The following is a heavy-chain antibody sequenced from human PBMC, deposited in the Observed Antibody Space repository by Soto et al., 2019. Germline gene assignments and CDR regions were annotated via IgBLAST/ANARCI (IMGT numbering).Heavy chain of an antibody. J-gene: IGHJ3*01. CDR2: IKEDGSER. V-gene: IGHV3-7*01. CDR1: RFTFNNYW. Sequence: EVQLVESGGGLVQPGGSLRLSCAASRFTFNNYWMSWVRQAPGKGLEWVANIKEDGSERHYVDSVKGRFITSRDNSKNSLYLDMNTLRVVDTPVYYCARGLRGGAYALDFWGPGTTVTVSS. D-gene: IGHD2-15*01. CDR3: ARGLRGGAYALDF.